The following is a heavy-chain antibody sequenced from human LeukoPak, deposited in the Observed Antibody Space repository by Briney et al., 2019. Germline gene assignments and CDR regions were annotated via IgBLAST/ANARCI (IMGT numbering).Heavy chain of an antibody. V-gene: IGHV4-59*12. D-gene: IGHD5-12*01. Sequence: SETLSLTCTVSGGSISSYYWSWIRQPPGKGLEWIGYIYYSGSTNYNPSLKSRVTISVDTSKNQFSLKLSSVTAADTAVYYCARVQWLRLFDYWGQGTLVTVSS. CDR1: GGSISSYY. J-gene: IGHJ4*02. CDR2: IYYSGST. CDR3: ARVQWLRLFDY.